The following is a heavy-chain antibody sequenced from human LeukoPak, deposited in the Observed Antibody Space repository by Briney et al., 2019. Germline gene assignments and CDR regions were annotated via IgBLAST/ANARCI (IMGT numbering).Heavy chain of an antibody. D-gene: IGHD6-6*01. Sequence: SETLSLTCTVSGGSISSYYWSWIRQPPGKGLEWIGYIYYSGSTNYNPSLKSRVTISVDTSKNQFSLKLSSVTAADTAVYYCARTYSSSSYFDYWGQGTLVTVSS. CDR2: IYYSGST. CDR3: ARTYSSSSYFDY. V-gene: IGHV4-59*01. CDR1: GGSISSYY. J-gene: IGHJ4*02.